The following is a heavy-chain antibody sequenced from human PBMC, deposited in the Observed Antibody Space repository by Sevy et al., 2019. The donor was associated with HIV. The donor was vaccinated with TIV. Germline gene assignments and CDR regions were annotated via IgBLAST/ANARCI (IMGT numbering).Heavy chain of an antibody. Sequence: GGSLRLSCAASGFTFDDYAMHWVRQAPGKGLEWVSGISWNSGSIGYADSVKGRFTISRDNAKNSLYLQMNSLRAEDTALYYCAKDMFLGGTAFAFDIWGQGTMVTVS. V-gene: IGHV3-9*01. CDR3: AKDMFLGGTAFAFDI. CDR2: ISWNSGSI. D-gene: IGHD3-16*01. CDR1: GFTFDDYA. J-gene: IGHJ3*02.